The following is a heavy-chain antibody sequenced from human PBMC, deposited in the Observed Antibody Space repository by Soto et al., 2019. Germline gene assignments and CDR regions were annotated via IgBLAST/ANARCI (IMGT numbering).Heavy chain of an antibody. J-gene: IGHJ4*02. Sequence: QVQLQPWGAGLLKPSETLSLTCAVYGGSFSGYYWSWIRQPPGKGLEWIGEINHSGSTNYNPSLKRLVTLSVDTSKNQFSLKLSSVTAADTAVYYCARGMFKAADIVVVPAASPFDYWGQGTLVTVSS. D-gene: IGHD2-2*01. CDR1: GGSFSGYY. CDR3: ARGMFKAADIVVVPAASPFDY. CDR2: INHSGST. V-gene: IGHV4-34*01.